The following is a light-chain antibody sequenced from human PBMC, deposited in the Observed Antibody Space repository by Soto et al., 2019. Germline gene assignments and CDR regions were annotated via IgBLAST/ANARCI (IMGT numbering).Light chain of an antibody. CDR3: MQATQSSWT. Sequence: DIVMTQTLLSSPVTLGQAASISCRSSQSLVHNDGNTYLSWFQQRPGQPPRLLIYKVSDRFSGVPDRFSGSEAGTDFTLTNSRVEAEDVGVYYCMQATQSSWTFGQGTKVEI. CDR2: KVS. CDR1: QSLVHNDGNTY. V-gene: IGKV2-24*01. J-gene: IGKJ1*01.